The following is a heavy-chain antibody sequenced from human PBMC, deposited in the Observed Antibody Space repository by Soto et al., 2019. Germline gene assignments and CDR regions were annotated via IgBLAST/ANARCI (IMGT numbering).Heavy chain of an antibody. CDR2: IYYSGST. V-gene: IGHV4-59*08. D-gene: IGHD6-25*01. J-gene: IGHJ4*02. Sequence: SETLSLTCTVSGGSISRYYWSWIRQPPGKGLEWIGYIYYSGSTYYNPSLKSRVTISVDTSKNQFSLKLSSVTAADTAVYYCARILAANFDYWGQGTLVTVSS. CDR1: GGSISRYY. CDR3: ARILAANFDY.